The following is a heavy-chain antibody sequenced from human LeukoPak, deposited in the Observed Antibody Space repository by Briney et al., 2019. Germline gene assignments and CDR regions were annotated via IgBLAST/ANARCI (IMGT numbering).Heavy chain of an antibody. D-gene: IGHD3-10*01. CDR3: VKDGSGSYYTYYFDY. CDR1: GFTFSTYN. J-gene: IGHJ4*02. V-gene: IGHV3-48*01. CDR2: ISSSSSPI. Sequence: GGSLRLSCAASGFTFSTYNMNWVRQAPGKGLEWISYISSSSSPIYYADSVKGRFTISRDNAKNSLYLQMSSLRAEDTAVYYCVKDGSGSYYTYYFDYWGQGTLVTVSS.